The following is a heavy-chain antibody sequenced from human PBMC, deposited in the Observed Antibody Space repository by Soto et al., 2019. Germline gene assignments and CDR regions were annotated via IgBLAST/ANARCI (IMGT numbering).Heavy chain of an antibody. CDR1: GGSISSYY. J-gene: IGHJ6*03. V-gene: IGHV4-59*01. Sequence: KASETLSLTCTVSGGSISSYYWSWIRQPPGKGLEWIGYIYYSGSTNYNPSLKSRVTISVDTSKNQFSLKLSSVTAADTAVYYCARHPKSIAARSYYYYYYMDVWGKGTTVTVSS. D-gene: IGHD6-6*01. CDR2: IYYSGST. CDR3: ARHPKSIAARSYYYYYYMDV.